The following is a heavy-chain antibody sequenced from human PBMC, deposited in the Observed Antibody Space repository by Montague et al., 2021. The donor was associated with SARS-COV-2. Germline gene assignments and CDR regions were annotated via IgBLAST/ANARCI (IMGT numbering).Heavy chain of an antibody. CDR1: GFSFKNYG. CDR3: ARETPVAGTSFYGMDV. CDR2: IGPPGDT. V-gene: IGHV3-13*01. D-gene: IGHD6-19*01. Sequence: SLRLSCAASGFSFKNYGIHWVRQATGKGLEWVSAIGPPGDTYYAGSVKGRFSISREDAKNSLYLQMDSLRAEDTAVYYCARETPVAGTSFYGMDVWGLGTTVTVSS. J-gene: IGHJ6*02.